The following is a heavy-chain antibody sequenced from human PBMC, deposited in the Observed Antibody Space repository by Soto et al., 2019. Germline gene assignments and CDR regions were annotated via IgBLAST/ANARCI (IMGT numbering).Heavy chain of an antibody. CDR2: ISYDGSNK. CDR3: AKGLLDLYYFDY. V-gene: IGHV3-30*18. J-gene: IGHJ4*02. Sequence: GGSLRLSCAASGFTFSSYGMHWVRQAPGKGLEWVAVISYDGSNKYYADSVKGRFTISRDNSKNTLYLQMNSLRAEDTAVYYCAKGLLDLYYFDYWGQGTLVTVSS. CDR1: GFTFSSYG. D-gene: IGHD1-1*01.